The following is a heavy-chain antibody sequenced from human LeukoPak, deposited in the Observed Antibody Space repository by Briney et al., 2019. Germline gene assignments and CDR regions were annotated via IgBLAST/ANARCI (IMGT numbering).Heavy chain of an antibody. CDR3: TTESWYYDSSGYYPPFDY. V-gene: IGHV3-15*01. CDR1: GFTFSNAW. D-gene: IGHD3-22*01. J-gene: IGHJ4*02. CDR2: IKSKTDGGTT. Sequence: GGSLRLSCAASGFTFSNAWMSWVRQAPGKGLEWVGRIKSKTDGGTTDYAAPVKGRFTISRDDSKNTLYLQMNSLKTEDTAVYYCTTESWYYDSSGYYPPFDYWGQGTLVTVSS.